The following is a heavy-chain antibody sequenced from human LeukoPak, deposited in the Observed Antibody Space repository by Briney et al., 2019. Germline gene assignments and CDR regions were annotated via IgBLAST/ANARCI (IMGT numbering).Heavy chain of an antibody. CDR1: GFTFSSYA. V-gene: IGHV3-23*01. J-gene: IGHJ4*02. D-gene: IGHD4-17*01. Sequence: GGSLRLSCATSGFTFSSYAMSWVRQAPGKGLEWVSGISGSGGSTYYADSVKGRFTISRDNSQNTLYLQMNSLRAEDTAVYYCARDYADYVGYFFFDYWGQGTLVTVSS. CDR2: ISGSGGST. CDR3: ARDYADYVGYFFFDY.